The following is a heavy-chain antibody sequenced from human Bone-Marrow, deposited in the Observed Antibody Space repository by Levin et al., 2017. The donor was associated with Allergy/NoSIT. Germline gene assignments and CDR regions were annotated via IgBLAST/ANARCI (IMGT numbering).Heavy chain of an antibody. CDR3: ARGARYSILGPKNWYFDL. CDR1: GGSFSGFY. J-gene: IGHJ2*01. Sequence: SETLSLTCGVSGGSFSGFYWSWIRQTPGKGLQWIGEINHAGTTNSEPSLKSRVTMSVDSSKMQFSLNLTSVTAADTAVYYCARGARYSILGPKNWYFDLWGRGALVTVSS. V-gene: IGHV4-34*01. D-gene: IGHD3-9*01. CDR2: INHAGTT.